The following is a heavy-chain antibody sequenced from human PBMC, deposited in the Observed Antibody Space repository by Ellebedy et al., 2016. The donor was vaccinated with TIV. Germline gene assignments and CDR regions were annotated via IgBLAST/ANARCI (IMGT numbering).Heavy chain of an antibody. CDR1: GVTFRSHD. CDR3: ARLTSAGGTFYFDN. J-gene: IGHJ4*02. D-gene: IGHD6-13*01. Sequence: GGSLRLSCAASGVTFRSHDMNWVRHAPGKGLEWVSGISGSRGNTYYADSVKGRFTISRDNSKNTVYLQMNSLRAEDTAEYYCARLTSAGGTFYFDNWGQGTLVTVSS. V-gene: IGHV3-23*01. CDR2: ISGSRGNT.